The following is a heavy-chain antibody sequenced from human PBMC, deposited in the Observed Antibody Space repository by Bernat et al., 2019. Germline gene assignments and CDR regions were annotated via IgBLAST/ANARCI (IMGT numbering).Heavy chain of an antibody. CDR2: IYDGGST. D-gene: IGHD3-3*01. V-gene: IGHV4-31*03. Sequence: QVQLQESGPGLVKPSQTLSLTCTVSGGSISSGGYSWSWIRQHPGRGLEWIGNIYDGGSTYYNPSLRSRITMSVDTSKNQVSLKMTSVTAADTAVYYCEREVSIFGVVDYRGQGTLVTVYS. J-gene: IGHJ4*02. CDR3: EREVSIFGVVDY. CDR1: GGSISSGGYS.